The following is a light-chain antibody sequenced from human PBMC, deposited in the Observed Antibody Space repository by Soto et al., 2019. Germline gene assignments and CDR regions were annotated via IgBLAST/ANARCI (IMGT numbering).Light chain of an antibody. J-gene: IGKJ2*01. CDR3: QQYGSSPYT. V-gene: IGKV3-20*01. Sequence: EIVLTQSPGTLSLSPGERATLSCRASQSVSSRYFAWYHQKPGQAPRLLIYGASRRATGIPDRFSGSGSGTDFTLTISRLEPEDFAVYYCQQYGSSPYTFGQGTTLEIK. CDR1: QSVSSRY. CDR2: GAS.